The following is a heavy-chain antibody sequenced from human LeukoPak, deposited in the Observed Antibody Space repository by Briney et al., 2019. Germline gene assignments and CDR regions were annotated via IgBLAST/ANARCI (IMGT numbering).Heavy chain of an antibody. CDR1: GYTFTGYY. Sequence: SVKVSCKASGYTFTGYYMHWVRQAPGQGLEWMGWINPNSGGTNYAQNFQGWVTMTRDTSISTACMELSRLRSDDTAVYYCARDTSYYFDYWGQGTLVTVSS. V-gene: IGHV1-2*04. CDR3: ARDTSYYFDY. D-gene: IGHD2/OR15-2a*01. CDR2: INPNSGGT. J-gene: IGHJ4*02.